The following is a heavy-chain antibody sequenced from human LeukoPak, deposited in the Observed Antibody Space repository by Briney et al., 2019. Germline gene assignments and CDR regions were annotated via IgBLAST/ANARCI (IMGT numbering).Heavy chain of an antibody. J-gene: IGHJ6*03. CDR1: GFTFISYW. V-gene: IGHV3-21*01. CDR3: ARDHDWDYMDV. Sequence: PGGSLRLSCAASGFTFISYWMNWVRQAPGKGLEWVSFISTSSSYIYYADSVKGRFTISRDNAKNSLYLQMSSLRAEDTAVYYCARDHDWDYMDVWGKGTTVTVSS. CDR2: ISTSSSYI. D-gene: IGHD3-9*01.